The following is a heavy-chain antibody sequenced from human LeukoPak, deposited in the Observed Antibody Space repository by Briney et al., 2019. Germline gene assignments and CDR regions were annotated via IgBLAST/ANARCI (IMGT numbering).Heavy chain of an antibody. J-gene: IGHJ3*02. Sequence: PSETLSLTCTVSGVSISSYYWSWIRQPPGKGLEWIGYIYYSGSTNYNPSLKSRVTISVDTSKNQFSLKLSSVTAADTAVYYCARGSSEYAFDIWGQGTMVTVSS. CDR1: GVSISSYY. V-gene: IGHV4-59*01. D-gene: IGHD3-22*01. CDR3: ARGSSEYAFDI. CDR2: IYYSGST.